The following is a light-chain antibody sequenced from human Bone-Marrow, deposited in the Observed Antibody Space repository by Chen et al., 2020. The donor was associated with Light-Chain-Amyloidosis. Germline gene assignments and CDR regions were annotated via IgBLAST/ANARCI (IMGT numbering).Light chain of an antibody. J-gene: IGLJ1*01. CDR3: AAWDDSLNALYV. CDR2: ANN. V-gene: IGLV1-51*01. CDR1: SSTIGNND. Sequence: QSVLTQPPSVSAAPGQKVTISCSGTSSTIGNNDISWFQHLPGRAPKLLIYANNTRPSGVPDRFSGSKSGTSASLAISGLQSEDEADYYCAAWDDSLNALYVFGTGTKVTVL.